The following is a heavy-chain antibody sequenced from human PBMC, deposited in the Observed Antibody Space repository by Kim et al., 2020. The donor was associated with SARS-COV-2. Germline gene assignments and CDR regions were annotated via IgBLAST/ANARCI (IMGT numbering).Heavy chain of an antibody. Sequence: GGSLRLSCAVSGFTVEDSFMDGVRQAPGKGREWVSGLCWTSGGSRDADSGKGRLIISRDNAKNSLYLQMNSLRAEDTALYYCAKASYSTSGSELDYWGQGTLVTVSS. D-gene: IGHD2-2*01. CDR3: AKASYSTSGSELDY. V-gene: IGHV3-9*01. CDR1: GFTVEDSF. J-gene: IGHJ4*02. CDR2: LCWTSGGS.